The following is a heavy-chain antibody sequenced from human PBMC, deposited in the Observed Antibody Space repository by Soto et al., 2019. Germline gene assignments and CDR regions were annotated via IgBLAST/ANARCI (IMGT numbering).Heavy chain of an antibody. D-gene: IGHD6-13*01. J-gene: IGHJ4*02. Sequence: QVQVVQSGAEVKKPGSSVKVSCKASGGTFSNYAITWVRQAPGHGLEWVGGIIHLTETPVYAQTVQGRLTITADEITSAAYMALSSLRSDDTAVYYCAIGPRNSWTCDLWGQGTLVTVSS. CDR3: AIGPRNSWTCDL. V-gene: IGHV1-69*01. CDR1: GGTFSNYA. CDR2: IIHLTETP.